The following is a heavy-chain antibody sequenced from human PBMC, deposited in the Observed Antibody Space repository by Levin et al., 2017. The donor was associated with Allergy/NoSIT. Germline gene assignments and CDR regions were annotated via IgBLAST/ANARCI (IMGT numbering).Heavy chain of an antibody. V-gene: IGHV4-34*01. D-gene: IGHD1-26*01. CDR2: VSHGGET. CDR1: GGSLLGDY. Sequence: SQTLSLPCGVHGGSLLGDYWSWIRQPPGKGLEWIGQVSHGGETNYNPSLKSRVTISLDTSKNQFSLNLTSVIAADTAVYYCARYSGSYFRKTYSYYGLDVWGQGTTIAVSS. CDR3: ARYSGSYFRKTYSYYGLDV. J-gene: IGHJ6*02.